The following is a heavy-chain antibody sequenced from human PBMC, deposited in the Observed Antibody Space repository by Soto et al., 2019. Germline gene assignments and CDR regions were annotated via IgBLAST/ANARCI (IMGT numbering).Heavy chain of an antibody. D-gene: IGHD2-2*01. CDR1: GFTFSSYS. V-gene: IGHV3-48*01. J-gene: IGHJ4*02. CDR2: ISSSSSTI. Sequence: EVQLVESGGGLVQPGGSLRLSCAASGFTFSSYSMNWVRQAPGKGLEWVSYISSSSSTIYYADSVKGRFTISRDNAKNSLYLQMNSLRAEDTAVYYCARGSIDCSITSCYDYWGQGTLVTVSS. CDR3: ARGSIDCSITSCYDY.